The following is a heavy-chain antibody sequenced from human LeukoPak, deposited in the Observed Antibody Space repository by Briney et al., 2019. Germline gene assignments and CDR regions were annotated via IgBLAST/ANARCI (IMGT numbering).Heavy chain of an antibody. D-gene: IGHD6-19*01. CDR2: ISGDGGST. CDR3: AKARQGEQCLGELAPDY. J-gene: IGHJ4*02. Sequence: GGSLRLSCAASGFTFDDYAMHWVRQAPGKGLEWVSLISGDGGSTYYADSVKGRFTISRDNSKNSLYLQMNSLRTEDTALYYCAKARQGEQCLGELAPDYWGQGTLVTVSS. V-gene: IGHV3-43*02. CDR1: GFTFDDYA.